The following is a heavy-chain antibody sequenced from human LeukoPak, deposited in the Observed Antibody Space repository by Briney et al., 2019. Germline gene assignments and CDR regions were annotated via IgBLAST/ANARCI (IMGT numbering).Heavy chain of an antibody. J-gene: IGHJ4*02. D-gene: IGHD5-12*01. V-gene: IGHV4-59*01. Sequence: SETLSLSCTVSGGSISSYYWNWIRQPPGKGLEWIGYISYSGSTNYNPSLKSRVTISLDTSKNQFSLKVRSVTAADTAVYYYARGFDSKSTYFDYWGQGTLVTVSS. CDR3: ARGFDSKSTYFDY. CDR2: ISYSGST. CDR1: GGSISSYY.